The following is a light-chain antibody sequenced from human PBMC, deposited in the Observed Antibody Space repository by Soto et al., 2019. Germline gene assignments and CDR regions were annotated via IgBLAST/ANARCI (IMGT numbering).Light chain of an antibody. CDR2: GAS. CDR3: QQFGGSPS. V-gene: IGKV3-20*01. J-gene: IGKJ1*01. Sequence: EIVLTQSPGTLSLSPGPGATLSCRASQSVSSTYLTWYQQEPGQAPRLVIYGASSRPTGIPDRFSGSGSGTGLTLTISRLEPEDFAVYYCQQFGGSPSFGQGTKVEI. CDR1: QSVSSTY.